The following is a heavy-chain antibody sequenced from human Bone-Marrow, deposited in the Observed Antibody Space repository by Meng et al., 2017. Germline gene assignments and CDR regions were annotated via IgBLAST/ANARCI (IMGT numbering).Heavy chain of an antibody. D-gene: IGHD4-17*01. V-gene: IGHV1-2*06. CDR2: INPNSGGT. CDR3: ARGVTTVTTYFDY. Sequence: VQRGQSGAEVKKPGASRKVSFKASGYTLTGYYMHWVRQAPGQGLEWMGRINPNSGGTNYAQKFQDRVTMTRDTSTSTAYMELRSLRSDDTAVYYCARGVTTVTTYFDYWGQGTLVTVSS. J-gene: IGHJ4*02. CDR1: GYTLTGYY.